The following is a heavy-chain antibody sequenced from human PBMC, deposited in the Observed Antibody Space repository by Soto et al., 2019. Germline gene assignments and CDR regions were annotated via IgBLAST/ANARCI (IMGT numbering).Heavy chain of an antibody. J-gene: IGHJ3*02. Sequence: GGSLRLSCAASGFTFSSYSMNWVRQAPGKGLEWVSYISSSSSTIYYADSVKGRFTFSRDNAKNSLYLQMNSLRDEDTAVYYCARDHSSARPAASAFDIWGQGTMVTVSS. D-gene: IGHD6-19*01. CDR1: GFTFSSYS. V-gene: IGHV3-48*02. CDR3: ARDHSSARPAASAFDI. CDR2: ISSSSSTI.